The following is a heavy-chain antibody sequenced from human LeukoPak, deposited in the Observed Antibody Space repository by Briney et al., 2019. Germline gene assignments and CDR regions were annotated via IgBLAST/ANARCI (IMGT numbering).Heavy chain of an antibody. D-gene: IGHD1-26*01. CDR1: GFNFGIYG. Sequence: GGSLRLSCTASGFNFGIYGMHWVRQAPGKGLEWVAVMWDDGTNEYYADSVKGRFTISRDNSKNTLYLQMNSLRAEDTAVYYCAKDVGGIVGASLDYWGQGTLVTVSS. CDR2: MWDDGTNE. J-gene: IGHJ4*02. CDR3: AKDVGGIVGASLDY. V-gene: IGHV3-30*02.